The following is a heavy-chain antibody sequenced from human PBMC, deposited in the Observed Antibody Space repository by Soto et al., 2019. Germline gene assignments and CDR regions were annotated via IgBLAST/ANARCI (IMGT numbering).Heavy chain of an antibody. V-gene: IGHV4-30-4*01. CDR2: IYYSGST. J-gene: IGHJ6*02. Sequence: SETLSLTCTVSGGSISSGDYYWSWIRQPPGKGLEWIGYIYYSGSTYYNPSLKSRVTISVDTSKNQFSLKLSSVTAADTAVYYCARVGELENYYYYGMDVWGQGATVTVSS. D-gene: IGHD1-1*01. CDR3: ARVGELENYYYYGMDV. CDR1: GGSISSGDYY.